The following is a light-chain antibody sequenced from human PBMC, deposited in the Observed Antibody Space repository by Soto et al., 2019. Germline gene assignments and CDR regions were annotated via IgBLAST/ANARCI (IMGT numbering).Light chain of an antibody. V-gene: IGLV2-14*01. CDR2: DVS. CDR3: SSYTTTTTSCV. CDR1: SNDVGGYNY. Sequence: QSVLTQPASVPGSPGQSITISCTGTSNDVGGYNYVSWYQQYPDKAPTLIIYDVSNRPSGVSTRFSGSKSGNRASLTISWLQAEDEADYYCSSYTTTTTSCVFGTGTKVTVL. J-gene: IGLJ1*01.